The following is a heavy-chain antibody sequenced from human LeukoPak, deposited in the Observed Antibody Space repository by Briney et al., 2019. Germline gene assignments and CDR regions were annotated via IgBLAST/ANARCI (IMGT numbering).Heavy chain of an antibody. Sequence: ASVKVSCKASGGTFSSYAISWVRQAPGQGLEWMGGIIPIFGTANYAQKFQGRVTITTDESTSTAYMELSSLRSEDTAVYCCARVSGSYYRRDWFDPWGQGTLVTVSS. V-gene: IGHV1-69*05. J-gene: IGHJ5*02. CDR1: GGTFSSYA. CDR2: IIPIFGTA. D-gene: IGHD1-26*01. CDR3: ARVSGSYYRRDWFDP.